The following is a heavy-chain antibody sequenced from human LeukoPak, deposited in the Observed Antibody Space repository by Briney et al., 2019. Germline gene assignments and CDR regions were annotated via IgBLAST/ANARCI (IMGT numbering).Heavy chain of an antibody. CDR2: INSDGKST. Sequence: GGSLRLSCAASGFTFSNYWMHWVRQGPGEGLVWVSRINSDGKSTSYADSVKGRFTISRDNAKNTLFLQMNSLRAEDTAVYFCAKGRAGSSGFYFDYWGQGTVVTVSS. CDR3: AKGRAGSSGFYFDY. J-gene: IGHJ4*02. CDR1: GFTFSNYW. D-gene: IGHD3-22*01. V-gene: IGHV3-74*01.